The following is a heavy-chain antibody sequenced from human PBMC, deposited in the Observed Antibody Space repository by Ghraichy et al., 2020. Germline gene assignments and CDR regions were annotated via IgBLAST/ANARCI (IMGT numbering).Heavy chain of an antibody. J-gene: IGHJ4*02. Sequence: GESLNISCAASGFTFSTYAMSWVRQAPGKGLEWVSAISDSGASTYYADSVKGRFTISRDNPKNTLYLQMNSLRVEDTAIYYCAARFGELLFVFDYWGQGTLATVSS. CDR2: ISDSGAST. D-gene: IGHD3-10*01. CDR3: AARFGELLFVFDY. CDR1: GFTFSTYA. V-gene: IGHV3-23*01.